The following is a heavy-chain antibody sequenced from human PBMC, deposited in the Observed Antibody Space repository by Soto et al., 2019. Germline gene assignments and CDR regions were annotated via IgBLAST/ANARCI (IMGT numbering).Heavy chain of an antibody. CDR1: GFTFSSYA. CDR3: ARGSIAARRSPYYYYGMDV. J-gene: IGHJ6*02. V-gene: IGHV3-30-3*01. Sequence: GGSLRLSCAASGFTFSSYAMHWVRQAPGKGLEWVAVISYDGSNKYYADSVKGRFTISRDNSKNTLYLQMNSLRAEDTAVYYCARGSIAARRSPYYYYGMDVWGQGTTVTVSS. CDR2: ISYDGSNK. D-gene: IGHD6-6*01.